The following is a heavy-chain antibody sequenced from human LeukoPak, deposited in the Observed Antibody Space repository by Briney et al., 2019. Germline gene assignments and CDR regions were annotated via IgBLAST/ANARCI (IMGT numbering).Heavy chain of an antibody. Sequence: ASVKVSCKASGYTFPSYYMHWVRQAPGQGLEWMGVINPSGGNTNSAQKFQGRVTMTRDTSTRTVYMELSSLRSEDTAVYYCARDRVVRGVYYGMDVWGQGTTVTVSS. CDR3: ARDRVVRGVYYGMDV. J-gene: IGHJ6*02. D-gene: IGHD3-10*01. CDR2: INPSGGNT. CDR1: GYTFPSYY. V-gene: IGHV1-46*01.